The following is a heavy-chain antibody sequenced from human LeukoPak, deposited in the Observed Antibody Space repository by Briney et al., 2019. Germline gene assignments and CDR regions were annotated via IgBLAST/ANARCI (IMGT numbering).Heavy chain of an antibody. CDR2: IRYDGSNK. D-gene: IGHD5-18*01. CDR1: GFTFNYYG. V-gene: IGHV3-30*02. CDR3: AKNVDSFGSNAFDI. Sequence: GGSLRLSCVASGFTFNYYGMNWVRQAPGKGLEGVAYIRYDGSNKYYADSVKGRVTISRDNSKNTLYLQMNSLRADDTALYYCAKNVDSFGSNAFDIWGHGTLVTVSS. J-gene: IGHJ3*02.